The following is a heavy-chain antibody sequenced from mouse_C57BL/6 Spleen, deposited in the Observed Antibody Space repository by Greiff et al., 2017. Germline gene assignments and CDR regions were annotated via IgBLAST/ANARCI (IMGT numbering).Heavy chain of an antibody. Sequence: QVQLKQSGAELARPGASVKLSCKASGYTFTSYSMHWVKQRPGPGLEWIGYINPSNGYTKYNQKFKDKATLTADKSSSTAYMQLSSLTSEDSAVYYCARDGDGYYHYWGQGTTLTVSA. CDR1: GYTFTSYS. J-gene: IGHJ2*01. V-gene: IGHV1-4*01. D-gene: IGHD2-3*01. CDR3: ARDGDGYYHY. CDR2: INPSNGYT.